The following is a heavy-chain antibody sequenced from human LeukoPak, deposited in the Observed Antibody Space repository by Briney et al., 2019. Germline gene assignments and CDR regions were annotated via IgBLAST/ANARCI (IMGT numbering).Heavy chain of an antibody. CDR3: ARRTGTTVWDDAFDI. CDR1: GGSISSYF. D-gene: IGHD1-7*01. J-gene: IGHJ3*02. Sequence: SETLSLTCTVSGGSISSYFWTWIRQPPGKGLEWIGYIYDSGSTNYNPSLKSRVTISVDTSKNQFSLGLSSVTAADTAVYYCARRTGTTVWDDAFDIWGQGTMVTVSS. CDR2: IYDSGST. V-gene: IGHV4-59*08.